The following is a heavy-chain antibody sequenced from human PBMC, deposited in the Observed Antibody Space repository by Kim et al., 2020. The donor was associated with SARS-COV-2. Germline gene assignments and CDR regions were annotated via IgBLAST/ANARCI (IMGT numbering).Heavy chain of an antibody. CDR3: AKDSSWYGDY. D-gene: IGHD6-13*01. CDR1: GFTFDDYA. V-gene: IGHV3-9*01. Sequence: SLRLSCAASGFTFDDYAMHWVRQAPGKGLEWVSGISWNSGSIGYADSVKGRFTISRDNAKNSLYLQMNSLRAEDTALYYCAKDSSWYGDYWGQGTLVT. J-gene: IGHJ4*02. CDR2: ISWNSGSI.